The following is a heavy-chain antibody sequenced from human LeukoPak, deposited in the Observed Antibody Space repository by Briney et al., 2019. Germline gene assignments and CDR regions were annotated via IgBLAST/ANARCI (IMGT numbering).Heavy chain of an antibody. CDR1: GYTFTSYA. CDR2: INAGNGNT. Sequence: GASVKVSCKAPGYTFTSYAMHWVRQAPGQRLEWMGWINAGNGNTKYSQKFQGRVTITRDTSASTAYMELSSLRSEDTAVYYCARVRYSSVVWFDPWGQGTLVTVSS. CDR3: ARVRYSSVVWFDP. V-gene: IGHV1-3*01. J-gene: IGHJ5*02. D-gene: IGHD6-25*01.